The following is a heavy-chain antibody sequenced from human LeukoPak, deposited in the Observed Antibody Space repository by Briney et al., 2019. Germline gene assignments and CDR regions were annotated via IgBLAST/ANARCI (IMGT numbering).Heavy chain of an antibody. CDR1: GGSFSGYY. V-gene: IGHV4-59*08. Sequence: SETLSLTCAVYGGSFSGYYWSWIRQPPGKGLEWIGYIYYSGSTNYNPSLKSRVTITVDTSKNQFSLKLSSVTAADTAVYYCARRVRGVTGDWFDPWGQGTLVTVSS. CDR3: ARRVRGVTGDWFDP. J-gene: IGHJ5*02. D-gene: IGHD3-10*01. CDR2: IYYSGST.